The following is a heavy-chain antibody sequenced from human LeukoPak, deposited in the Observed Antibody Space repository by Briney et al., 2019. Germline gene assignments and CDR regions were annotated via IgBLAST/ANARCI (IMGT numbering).Heavy chain of an antibody. CDR3: ARSTEWYADY. V-gene: IGHV3-48*01. Sequence: PGGSLRLSCAASGFNFNIYSMNWVRQAPGKGLEWVSYITSSSSTIYYADSVRGRFIISRDNAKKSVYLQLNNLRADDTAVYYCARSTEWYADYWGQGTLVTVSS. CDR2: ITSSSSTI. CDR1: GFNFNIYS. D-gene: IGHD3-3*01. J-gene: IGHJ4*02.